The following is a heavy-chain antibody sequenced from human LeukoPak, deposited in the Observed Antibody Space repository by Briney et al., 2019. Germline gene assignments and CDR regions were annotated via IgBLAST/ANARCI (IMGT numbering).Heavy chain of an antibody. D-gene: IGHD3-22*01. J-gene: IGHJ4*02. CDR1: GGSISSYY. Sequence: ASETLSLTCTVSGGSISSYYWSWIRQPPGKGLERIGYIYYSGSTNYNPSLKSRVTISVDTSKNQFSLKLSSVTAADTAVYYCARGPAYYYDSSGYYAYWGQGTLVTVSS. V-gene: IGHV4-59*08. CDR2: IYYSGST. CDR3: ARGPAYYYDSSGYYAY.